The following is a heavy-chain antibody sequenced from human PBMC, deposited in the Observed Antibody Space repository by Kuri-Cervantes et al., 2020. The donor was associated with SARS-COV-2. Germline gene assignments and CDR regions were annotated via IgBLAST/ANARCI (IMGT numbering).Heavy chain of an antibody. Sequence: GGSLRLSCAASGFTFSDYYMSWIRQAPGKGLVWVSRINSDGSSTSYADSVKGRFTISRDNAKNTLYLQMNSLRAEDTAVYYCARNLVEHYYGSGSYEDYWGQGTLVTVSS. V-gene: IGHV3-74*01. D-gene: IGHD3-10*01. CDR1: GFTFSDYY. CDR2: INSDGSST. J-gene: IGHJ4*02. CDR3: ARNLVEHYYGSGSYEDY.